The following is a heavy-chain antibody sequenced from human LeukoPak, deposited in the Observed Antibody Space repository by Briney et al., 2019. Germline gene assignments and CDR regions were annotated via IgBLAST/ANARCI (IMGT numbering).Heavy chain of an antibody. Sequence: GGSLRLSCAASGFIFDDYAMHWVRQAPGKGLEYVSVIRGGGGVKYYAASVKGRFTISRDNSKNTLYLQMNSQRAEDTAVYYCAKSSHSYGNDALDIWGQGTMVTVSS. CDR3: AKSSHSYGNDALDI. V-gene: IGHV3-23*01. J-gene: IGHJ3*02. CDR2: IRGGGGVK. D-gene: IGHD5-18*01. CDR1: GFIFDDYA.